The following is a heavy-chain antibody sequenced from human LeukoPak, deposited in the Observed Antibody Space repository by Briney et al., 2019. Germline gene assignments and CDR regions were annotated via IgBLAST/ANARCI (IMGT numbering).Heavy chain of an antibody. CDR1: GGSISSYY. J-gene: IGHJ4*02. CDR3: ARGPQWLVRGYFDY. Sequence: SETLSLTCTVSGGSISSYYWSWIRQPPGKGLEWIGYIYYSGSTNYNPSLKSRVTISVDTSKNQFSLKLSSVTAADTAVYYCARGPQWLVRGYFDYWGQGTLVTVSS. V-gene: IGHV4-59*12. D-gene: IGHD6-19*01. CDR2: IYYSGST.